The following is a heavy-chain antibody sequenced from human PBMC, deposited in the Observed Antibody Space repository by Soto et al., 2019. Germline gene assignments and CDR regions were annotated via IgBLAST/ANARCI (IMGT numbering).Heavy chain of an antibody. V-gene: IGHV3-9*01. Sequence: GGSLRLSCEASGFTFDDYAMHWVRQAPGKGLEWVSGISWKSGSIGYADCVKGRLTISRDNAKNSLYLQMYSLRAKDTAMYYCAKEESSRGWDYYYYGRDVWGKETTVTV. CDR1: GFTFDDYA. CDR2: ISWKSGSI. CDR3: AKEESSRGWDYYYYGRDV. D-gene: IGHD6-13*01. J-gene: IGHJ6*04.